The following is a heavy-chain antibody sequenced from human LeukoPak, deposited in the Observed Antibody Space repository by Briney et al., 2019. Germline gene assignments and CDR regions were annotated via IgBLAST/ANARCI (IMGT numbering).Heavy chain of an antibody. Sequence: MTGGSLRLSCAASGFTFSSYTMNWVRQAPGKGLEWVSAISSSSSYIYYADSVKGRFTISRHNAKRSLYLQMNSLGAEDTAVYYCARDLGGYGDYGTNFDYWGQGTLVTVSS. CDR3: ARDLGGYGDYGTNFDY. CDR2: ISSSSSYI. D-gene: IGHD4-17*01. V-gene: IGHV3-21*01. CDR1: GFTFSSYT. J-gene: IGHJ4*02.